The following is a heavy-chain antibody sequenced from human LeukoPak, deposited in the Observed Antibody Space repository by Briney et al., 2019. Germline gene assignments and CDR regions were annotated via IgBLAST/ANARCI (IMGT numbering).Heavy chain of an antibody. V-gene: IGHV4-34*01. CDR3: ARHSTLLVVAAKAPFDP. Sequence: SETLSLTCAVSGGSFSGYYWTWIRQPPGKGLEWIGEINHSGRTNYNPSLKSRVTISLDMSKNHFSLNLTSVTAADTAVYYCARHSTLLVVAAKAPFDPWGQGTLVTVSS. CDR2: INHSGRT. D-gene: IGHD2-15*01. J-gene: IGHJ5*02. CDR1: GGSFSGYY.